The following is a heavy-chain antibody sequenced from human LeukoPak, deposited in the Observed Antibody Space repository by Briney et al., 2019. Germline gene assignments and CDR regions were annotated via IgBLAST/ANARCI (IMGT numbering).Heavy chain of an antibody. CDR2: IIPIFGSA. Sequence: ASVKVSCKASGYTFTSYDINWVRQAPGQGLEWMGGIIPIFGSANYAQKFQGRVTITADESTSTAYMELSSLRSEDTAMYYCARAYMTATRHFDYWGQGTLVTVSS. CDR3: ARAYMTATRHFDY. V-gene: IGHV1-69*13. CDR1: GYTFTSYD. D-gene: IGHD2-21*02. J-gene: IGHJ4*02.